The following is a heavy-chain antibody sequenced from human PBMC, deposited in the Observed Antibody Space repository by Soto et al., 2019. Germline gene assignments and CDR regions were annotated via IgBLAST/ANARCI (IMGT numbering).Heavy chain of an antibody. J-gene: IGHJ4*02. CDR2: INPSGGST. Sequence: ASVKVSCKASGYTFTSYYIHWVRQAPGQGLEWMGIINPSGGSTSYAQKFQGRVTMTRDTSTSTVYMELSSLRSEDTAVYYCARDPPEKIFGGPPGGYGGRETLVTVST. V-gene: IGHV1-46*01. CDR1: GYTFTSYY. D-gene: IGHD3-16*01. CDR3: ARDPPEKIFGGPPGGY.